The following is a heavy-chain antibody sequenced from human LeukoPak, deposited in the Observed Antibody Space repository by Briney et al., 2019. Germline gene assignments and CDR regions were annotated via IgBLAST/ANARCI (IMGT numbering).Heavy chain of an antibody. Sequence: GGSLRLSCAASGFTFSTYWMGWVRQAPGKGPEWVANIKQDGSQKYCADSVKGRFSISRDNAKNSLYLQMNGLRAEDTAVYYCARALEAGNYYDTSGYYEYWGQGTLVTVSS. J-gene: IGHJ4*02. CDR2: IKQDGSQK. V-gene: IGHV3-7*01. D-gene: IGHD3-22*01. CDR1: GFTFSTYW. CDR3: ARALEAGNYYDTSGYYEY.